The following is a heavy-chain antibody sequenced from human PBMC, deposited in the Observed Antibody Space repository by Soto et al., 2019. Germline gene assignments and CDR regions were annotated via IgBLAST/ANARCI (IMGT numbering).Heavy chain of an antibody. D-gene: IGHD3-3*01. V-gene: IGHV3-23*01. CDR3: AKDRHPQRSGDFIYHGTFDR. Sequence: GGSLRLSCAASGFTFSSYAMSWVRQAPGKGLEWVSAISGSGGSTYYADSVKGRFTISRDNSKNTLYLQMNSLRAEDTAVYYCAKDRHPQRSGDFIYHGTFDRWSKGRMLNV. J-gene: IGHJ3*02. CDR1: GFTFSSYA. CDR2: ISGSGGST.